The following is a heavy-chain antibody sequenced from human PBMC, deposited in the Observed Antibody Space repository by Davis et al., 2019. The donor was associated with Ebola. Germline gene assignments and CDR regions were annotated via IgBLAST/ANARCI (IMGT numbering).Heavy chain of an antibody. CDR3: VRGGGTYYSYHYMDV. CDR1: GASMSPHY. J-gene: IGHJ6*03. CDR2: MYTTGST. Sequence: PSETLSLTCTVSGASMSPHYWTWIRQPAGKGLEWIGRMYTTGSTSYNPSFTGRLNMSIDMSKNQFSLRLSSVTAADTALYYCVRGGGTYYSYHYMDVWGNGTTVIVSS. V-gene: IGHV4-4*07.